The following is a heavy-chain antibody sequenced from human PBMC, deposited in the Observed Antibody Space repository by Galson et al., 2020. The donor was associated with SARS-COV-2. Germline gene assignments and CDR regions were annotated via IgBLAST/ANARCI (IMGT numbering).Heavy chain of an antibody. V-gene: IGHV4-59*13. CDR1: GGSISSYY. J-gene: IGHJ4*02. D-gene: IGHD5-12*01. CDR3: ARESGWLQSFYY. Sequence: SETLSLTCTVSGGSISSYYWSWIRQPPGKGLEWFGYIYYSGSTNYNPSLKSRVTISVDTSKNQFSLKLSSVTAADTAVYYCARESGWLQSFYYWGQGTLVTVSS. CDR2: IYYSGST.